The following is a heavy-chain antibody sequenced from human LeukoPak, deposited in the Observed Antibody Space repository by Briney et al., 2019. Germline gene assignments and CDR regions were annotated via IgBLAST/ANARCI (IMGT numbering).Heavy chain of an antibody. Sequence: GGSLRLSCAASGFTFSNYWMSWVRQTPGKGLEWVATIEQDGSEKYYVDSVKGRFTISRDNAKKSLFLQMNSLRADDTAVYYCARPSVLGPNTDYWGQGTLVTASS. CDR1: GFTFSNYW. CDR3: ARPSVLGPNTDY. CDR2: IEQDGSEK. J-gene: IGHJ4*02. D-gene: IGHD4/OR15-4a*01. V-gene: IGHV3-7*01.